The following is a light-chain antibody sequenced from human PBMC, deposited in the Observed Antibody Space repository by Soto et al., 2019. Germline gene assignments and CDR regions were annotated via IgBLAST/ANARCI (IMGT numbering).Light chain of an antibody. Sequence: DIQMTQSPSTLSASVGDRVTITCRASQNINIWLAWYQQKPGKAPKLLIYKASSLETGVPSRFSGSGSGTEFTLTISSLQPDDIATYHCQQYKSFSGVTFGGGTKVEIK. V-gene: IGKV1-5*03. CDR3: QQYKSFSGVT. CDR1: QNINIW. CDR2: KAS. J-gene: IGKJ4*01.